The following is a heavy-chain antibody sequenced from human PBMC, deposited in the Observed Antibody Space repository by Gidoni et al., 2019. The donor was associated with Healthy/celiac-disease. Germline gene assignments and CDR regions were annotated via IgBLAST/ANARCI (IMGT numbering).Heavy chain of an antibody. CDR3: ARAPNQLFDY. V-gene: IGHV4-39*07. J-gene: IGHJ4*02. Sequence: QLQLQESGPGLVKPSETLSLTCTVSGCSISSSSYYWGWLRQPPGKGLAWIGSIYYSGSTYYNPALKRRVTISVDTSKNQFSLKLSSVTAADTAVYYCARAPNQLFDYWGQGTLVTVSS. D-gene: IGHD2-2*01. CDR1: GCSISSSSYY. CDR2: IYYSGST.